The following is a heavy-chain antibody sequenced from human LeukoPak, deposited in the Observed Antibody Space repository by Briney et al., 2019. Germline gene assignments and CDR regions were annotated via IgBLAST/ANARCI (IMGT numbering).Heavy chain of an antibody. V-gene: IGHV3-48*03. CDR2: INTNGSTR. Sequence: GGSLRLSCAASGFTFSSYEMNWVREAPGKGLEWVSYINTNGSTRYYADSVKGRFTISRDNAKNSLSLQMNSLRAEDTAVYYCARALCMATYFNSWGQGTLVTVSS. J-gene: IGHJ4*02. CDR1: GFTFSSYE. CDR3: ARALCMATYFNS. D-gene: IGHD5-24*01.